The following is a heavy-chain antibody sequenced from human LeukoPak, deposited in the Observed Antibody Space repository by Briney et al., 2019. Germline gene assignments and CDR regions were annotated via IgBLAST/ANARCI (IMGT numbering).Heavy chain of an antibody. V-gene: IGHV1-69*13. D-gene: IGHD2-2*02. Sequence: SVKVSCKASGGTFSGYAISWVRQAPGQGLEWMGGIIPIFGTANYAQKFQGRVTITADESTSTAYMELSSLRSEDTAVYYCARGYCSSTSCYTEYYFDYWGQGTLVTVSS. CDR1: GGTFSGYA. J-gene: IGHJ4*02. CDR2: IIPIFGTA. CDR3: ARGYCSSTSCYTEYYFDY.